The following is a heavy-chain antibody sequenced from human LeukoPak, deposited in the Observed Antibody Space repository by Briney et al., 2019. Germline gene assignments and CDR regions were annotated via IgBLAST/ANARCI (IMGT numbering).Heavy chain of an antibody. CDR2: ISAYNGNT. Sequence: GASVKVSCKASGYTFTDYGISWVRQAPGQGLEWMGWISAYNGNTNYAQKPQGRVTMTTDTSTSTAYMELRSLRSDDTAVYYCARTGCSGTDCYYYFYGMDVWGQGTTVTVSS. D-gene: IGHD2-15*01. CDR1: GYTFTDYG. CDR3: ARTGCSGTDCYYYFYGMDV. J-gene: IGHJ6*02. V-gene: IGHV1-18*01.